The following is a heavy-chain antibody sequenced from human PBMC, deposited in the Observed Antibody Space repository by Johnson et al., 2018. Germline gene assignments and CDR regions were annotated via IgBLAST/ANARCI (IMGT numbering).Heavy chain of an antibody. D-gene: IGHD1-26*01. V-gene: IGHV1-8*01. J-gene: IGHJ1*01. Sequence: QVQLVQSGAEVKKPGASVKVSCKASGYTFTIYDINWVRQATGQGLEWIGWMNPNSGNTGYAQKFQGRVTMTRNTSISTAYMELSSLSIEDTAVDYRGRGSVGATMRGYFQHWGQGTLVTVSS. CDR3: GRGSVGATMRGYFQH. CDR1: GYTFTIYD. CDR2: MNPNSGNT.